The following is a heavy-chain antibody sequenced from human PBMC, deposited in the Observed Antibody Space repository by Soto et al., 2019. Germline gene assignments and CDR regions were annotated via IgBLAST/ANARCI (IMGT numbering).Heavy chain of an antibody. Sequence: SETLSLTCTVSGGSISSGGYYWSWIRQHPGKGLEWIGYIYYSGNTYYNPSLKSRVTISVDTSKNQFSLKLSSVTAADTAVYYCARGNWNDAHYYYGMDVWGQGNTVTVSS. J-gene: IGHJ6*02. V-gene: IGHV4-31*03. D-gene: IGHD1-20*01. CDR1: GGSISSGGYY. CDR2: IYYSGNT. CDR3: ARGNWNDAHYYYGMDV.